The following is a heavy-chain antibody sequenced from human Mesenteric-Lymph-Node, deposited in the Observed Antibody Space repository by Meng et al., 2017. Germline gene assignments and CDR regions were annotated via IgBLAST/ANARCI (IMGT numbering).Heavy chain of an antibody. CDR2: VNPISGAT. D-gene: IGHD3-22*01. CDR3: ARAYYYDSSGYYYYYYGMDV. CDR1: GGTFSSYA. V-gene: IGHV1-69*05. Sequence: SVKVSCKASGGTFSSYAISWVRQAPGQGLEWMGLVNPISGATAYAQKFQGRVTITTDESTSTAYMELSSLRSEDTAVYYCARAYYYDSSGYYYYYYGMDVWGQGTTVTVSS. J-gene: IGHJ6*02.